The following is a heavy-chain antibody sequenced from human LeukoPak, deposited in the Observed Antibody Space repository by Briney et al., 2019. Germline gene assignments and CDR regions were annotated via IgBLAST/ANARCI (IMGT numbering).Heavy chain of an antibody. CDR2: IKQDGSEK. CDR3: ARDRGGNYYDY. V-gene: IGHV3-7*01. CDR1: GFTFDDYA. J-gene: IGHJ4*02. Sequence: PGRSLRLSCAASGFTFDDYAMHWVRQAPGKGLEWVANIKQDGSEKYYVDSVKGRFTISRDNAKNSLYLQMNSLRAEDTAVYYCARDRGGNYYDYWGQGTLVTVSS.